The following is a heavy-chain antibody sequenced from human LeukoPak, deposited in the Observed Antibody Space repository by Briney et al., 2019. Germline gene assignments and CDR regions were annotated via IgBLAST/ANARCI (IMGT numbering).Heavy chain of an antibody. V-gene: IGHV1-69*13. CDR2: IIPIFGTA. J-gene: IGHJ4*02. CDR1: GGTFSSFA. Sequence: VKVSCKASGGTFSSFAISWLRQAPGQGLEWMGGIIPIFGTANYAKKFQGRVTITADESTSTAYMELSSLRSEDTAVYYCARGWGNYYGSGSYFDYWGQGTLVTVSS. D-gene: IGHD3-10*01. CDR3: ARGWGNYYGSGSYFDY.